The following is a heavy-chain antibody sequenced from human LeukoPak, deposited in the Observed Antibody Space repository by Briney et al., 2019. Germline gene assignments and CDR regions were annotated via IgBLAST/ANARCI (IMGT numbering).Heavy chain of an antibody. CDR2: INSDGSST. Sequence: GGSLRLSCAASGFTFSSYWMHWVRQAPGKGLVWVSRINSDGSSTSYADSVKGRFTISRDNAKNTLYLQMNSLRAEDTAVYYCASRQRGAAADPADYWGQGTLVTVSS. CDR1: GFTFSSYW. V-gene: IGHV3-74*01. CDR3: ASRQRGAAADPADY. J-gene: IGHJ4*02. D-gene: IGHD6-13*01.